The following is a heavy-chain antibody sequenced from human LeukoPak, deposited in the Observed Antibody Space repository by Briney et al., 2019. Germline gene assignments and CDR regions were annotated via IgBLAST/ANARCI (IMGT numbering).Heavy chain of an antibody. V-gene: IGHV3-53*01. CDR3: ARDARPGSYYMDV. CDR2: IYSGGST. Sequence: GGSLRLSCAASGFTVSSNYMSWVRQAPGKGLEWVSVIYSGGSTYYADSVKGRFTISRDNSKSTLYIQMNSLRAEDTAVYYCARDARPGSYYMDVWGKGTTVTVSS. D-gene: IGHD6-6*01. CDR1: GFTVSSNY. J-gene: IGHJ6*03.